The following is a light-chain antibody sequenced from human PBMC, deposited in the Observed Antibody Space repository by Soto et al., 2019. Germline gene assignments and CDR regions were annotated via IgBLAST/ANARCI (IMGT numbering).Light chain of an antibody. J-gene: IGKJ1*01. V-gene: IGKV3-20*01. CDR2: GAS. Sequence: EIVLTQSPGTLSLSPGERATLSCRASQSVSSSYLAWYQQKPGQAPRLLIYGASSRATGIPDRFSGSGSGTDFTITISRLEAEDFAVYYCQQYGISRTFGQGTKVEIK. CDR1: QSVSSSY. CDR3: QQYGISRT.